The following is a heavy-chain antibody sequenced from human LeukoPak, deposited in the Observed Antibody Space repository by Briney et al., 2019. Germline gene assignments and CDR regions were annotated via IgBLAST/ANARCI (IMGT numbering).Heavy chain of an antibody. Sequence: SVKVSCQASGGTFSSYAISWVRQAPGQGLEWMGGIIPIFGTANYAQKFQGRVTITTDESTSTAYMELSSLRSEDTAVYYCARACGLQYPYYYYYYMDVWGKGTTVTVSS. V-gene: IGHV1-69*05. CDR1: GGTFSSYA. CDR3: ARACGLQYPYYYYYYMDV. J-gene: IGHJ6*03. CDR2: IIPIFGTA. D-gene: IGHD4-11*01.